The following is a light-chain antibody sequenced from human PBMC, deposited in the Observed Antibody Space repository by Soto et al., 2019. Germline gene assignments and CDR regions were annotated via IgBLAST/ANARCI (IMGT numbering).Light chain of an antibody. CDR1: QSVSRR. CDR2: GAS. Sequence: EIVLTQSPGTLSLSPGGRATLSCRASQSVSRRLAWYQHRPGQSPRLLISGASMRASGVPVRFSGSGSGTDFTLTISRLEPEDFAVYYCQHYGETPITFGLGALLEVK. V-gene: IGKV3-20*01. J-gene: IGKJ5*01. CDR3: QHYGETPIT.